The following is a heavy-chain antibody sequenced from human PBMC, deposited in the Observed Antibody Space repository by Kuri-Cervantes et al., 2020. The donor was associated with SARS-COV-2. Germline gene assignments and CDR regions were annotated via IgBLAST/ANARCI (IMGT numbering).Heavy chain of an antibody. J-gene: IGHJ4*02. Sequence: SVKVTCKASGGSFSSYAISWVLQAPGQGIKWMGRIIPSFGIARYEQKFQGRVKITADKTTSTAYMELSSLRSEDRAVYYCARIDYWGQGTLVTVSS. CDR3: ARIDY. CDR1: GGSFSSYA. CDR2: IIPSFGIA. V-gene: IGHV1-69*04.